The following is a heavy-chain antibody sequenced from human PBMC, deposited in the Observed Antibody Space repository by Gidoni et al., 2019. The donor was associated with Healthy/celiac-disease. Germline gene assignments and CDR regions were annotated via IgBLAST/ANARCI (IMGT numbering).Heavy chain of an antibody. Sequence: QVQLQESGPGLVKPSETLSLTCTVSGGSIRSYYWSWIRQPPGKGREWIGYIYYSGSTNYNPSLKSRVTISVDTSKNQFSLKLSSVTAADTAVYYCARDSPNTHAMDVWGQGTTVTVSS. CDR3: ARDSPNTHAMDV. V-gene: IGHV4-59*01. D-gene: IGHD2-2*02. CDR1: GGSIRSYY. J-gene: IGHJ6*02. CDR2: IYYSGST.